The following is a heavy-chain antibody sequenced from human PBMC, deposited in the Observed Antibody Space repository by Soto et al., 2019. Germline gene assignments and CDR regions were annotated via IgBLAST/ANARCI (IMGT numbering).Heavy chain of an antibody. CDR3: TRGKSIAVAEGY. Sequence: QVQLVQSGGEVTKPGASVKVSCKASVYTFATYEVSGVRQAPGQGLEWVGWISAINGATSSAQKFQDRVVMTTDTSTSTAFMELRSLRSDDTAIYYCTRGKSIAVAEGYWGQGTRVTVSS. D-gene: IGHD6-19*01. J-gene: IGHJ4*02. CDR1: VYTFATYE. V-gene: IGHV1-18*01. CDR2: ISAINGAT.